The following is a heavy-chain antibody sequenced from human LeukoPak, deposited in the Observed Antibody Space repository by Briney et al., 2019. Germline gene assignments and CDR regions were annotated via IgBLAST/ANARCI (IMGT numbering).Heavy chain of an antibody. CDR1: GFTFSSYA. V-gene: IGHV3-23*01. J-gene: IGHJ4*02. CDR3: AKDLDDILTGYYGFDY. D-gene: IGHD3-9*01. CDR2: TIGTAYSA. Sequence: GGSLSLSCAASGFTFSSYAMSWVRQAPGKGLEWVGGTIGTAYSACQADSVKGRFTISRDNSKNTLYLQMNRLRAEDTALYYCAKDLDDILTGYYGFDYWGQGALVTVS.